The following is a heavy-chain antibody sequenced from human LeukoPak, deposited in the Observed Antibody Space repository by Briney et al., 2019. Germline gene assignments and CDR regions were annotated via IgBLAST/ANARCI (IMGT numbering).Heavy chain of an antibody. V-gene: IGHV4-39*01. J-gene: IGHJ4*02. CDR2: IYYSGST. Sequence: SETLSLTCTVSVGSISSSSYYWGWIRQPPGKGLEWIASIYYSGSTYYNPSLKSRVTISVDTSRNQFSLKLSSVTAADTAVYYCASVSARPDYYFDSWGQGTLVTVSS. CDR3: ASVSARPDYYFDS. CDR1: VGSISSSSYY. D-gene: IGHD6-6*01.